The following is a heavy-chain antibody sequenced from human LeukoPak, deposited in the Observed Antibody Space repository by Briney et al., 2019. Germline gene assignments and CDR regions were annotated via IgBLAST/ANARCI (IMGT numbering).Heavy chain of an antibody. J-gene: IGHJ4*02. V-gene: IGHV1-3*04. CDR3: ARKNYFASGSYSDFDF. Sequence: ASVKVSRKASGYTFTSNPMYWMRQAPRQGLEWMGWINTVNGDTKCSQNFQGRITITRDSSASTAYMELSGLGSEDTAVYHCARKNYFASGSYSDFDFWGQGTLVTVSS. CDR2: INTVNGDT. CDR1: GYTFTSNP. D-gene: IGHD3-10*01.